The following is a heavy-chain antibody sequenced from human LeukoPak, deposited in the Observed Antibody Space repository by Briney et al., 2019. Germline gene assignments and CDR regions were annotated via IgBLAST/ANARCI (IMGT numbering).Heavy chain of an antibody. Sequence: GGSLRLSCAASGFTSSRYWMSWVRQAPGKGLEWVANIKQDGSQKYYMDSVKGRITISRDNAKNSVDLQMNRLRAEDTAVYYCARENDGFDLWGQGTMVTVSS. CDR1: GFTSSRYW. J-gene: IGHJ3*01. V-gene: IGHV3-7*04. CDR3: ARENDGFDL. CDR2: IKQDGSQK.